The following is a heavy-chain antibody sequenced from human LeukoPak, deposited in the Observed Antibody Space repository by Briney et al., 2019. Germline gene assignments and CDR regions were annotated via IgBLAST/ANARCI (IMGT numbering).Heavy chain of an antibody. CDR3: ARTSRRFSSSWYYYYYYGMDV. Sequence: SQTLSLTCAISGDSVSSNSAAWNWIRQSPSRGLEWLGRTYYRSKWHNDYAVSVKSRITINPDTSKNQFSLQLNSVTPEDTAVYYCARTSRRFSSSWYYYYYYGMDVWGQGTTVTVSS. D-gene: IGHD6-13*01. CDR2: TYYRSKWHN. J-gene: IGHJ6*02. CDR1: GDSVSSNSAA. V-gene: IGHV6-1*01.